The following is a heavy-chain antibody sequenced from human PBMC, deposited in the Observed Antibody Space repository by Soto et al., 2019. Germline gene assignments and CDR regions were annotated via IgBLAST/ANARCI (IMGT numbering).Heavy chain of an antibody. Sequence: QMQVVQSGPEVKKPGTSVRVSCKTSGFTSSSSTMQWVRQARGQRLEWIGWIVAGSGNTNYAQKFQERVTLTRDMSTNTVYMDLSSLTSDDTALYYCAARTGLRYFDWNSAGYAFRFWGQGTMVTVSS. D-gene: IGHD3-9*01. CDR3: AARTGLRYFDWNSAGYAFRF. V-gene: IGHV1-58*02. CDR1: GFTSSSST. CDR2: IVAGSGNT. J-gene: IGHJ3*01.